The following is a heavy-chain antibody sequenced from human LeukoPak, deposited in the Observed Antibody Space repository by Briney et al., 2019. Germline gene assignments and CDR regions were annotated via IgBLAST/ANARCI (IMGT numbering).Heavy chain of an antibody. CDR2: IYSGGST. V-gene: IGHV3-66*01. CDR1: GFTVSSNY. J-gene: IGHJ4*02. Sequence: PGGSLRLSCAASGFTVSSNYMSWVRQAPGKGLEWVSVIYSGGSTYYADSVKGRFTISRDNSKNTLYLQMNSLRAEDTAAYYCASDSSGYYYYFDYWGQGTLVTVSS. D-gene: IGHD3-22*01. CDR3: ASDSSGYYYYFDY.